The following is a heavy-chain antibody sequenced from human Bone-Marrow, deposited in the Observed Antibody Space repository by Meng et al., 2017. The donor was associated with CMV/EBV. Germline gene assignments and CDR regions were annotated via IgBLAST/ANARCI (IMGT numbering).Heavy chain of an antibody. CDR1: GFTFSSYA. V-gene: IGHV3-23*01. D-gene: IGHD2-2*01. Sequence: GESLKISCAASGFTFSSYAMSWVRQAPGKGLEWVSAISGSGGSTYYADSVKGRFTISRDNSKNTLYLQMNSLRAEDTAVYYCAKDRGQYQLLWDDAFDIWAQGTMVTVSS. CDR2: ISGSGGST. CDR3: AKDRGQYQLLWDDAFDI. J-gene: IGHJ3*02.